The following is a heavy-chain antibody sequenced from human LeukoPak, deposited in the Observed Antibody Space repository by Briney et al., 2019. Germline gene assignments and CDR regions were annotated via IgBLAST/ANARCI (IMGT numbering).Heavy chain of an antibody. CDR2: IYHSGST. V-gene: IGHV4-38-2*02. J-gene: IGHJ4*02. CDR3: ARDRRFAVAGIRGPDY. D-gene: IGHD6-19*01. CDR1: GGSISSYY. Sequence: SETLSLTCTVSGGSISSYYWSWIRQPPGKGLEWIGSIYHSGSTYYNPSLKSRVTISVDTSKNQFSLKLSSVTAADTAVYYCARDRRFAVAGIRGPDYWGQGTLVTVSS.